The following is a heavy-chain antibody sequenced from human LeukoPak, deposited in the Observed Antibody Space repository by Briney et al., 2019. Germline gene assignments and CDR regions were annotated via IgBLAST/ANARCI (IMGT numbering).Heavy chain of an antibody. Sequence: PGGSLRLSCAASGFTFSSYAMHWVRQAPGKGLEWVAVISYDGSNKYYADSVKGRFTISRDNSKNTLYLQMNSLRAEDTAVYYCARDLGSYFPEGYWGQGTLVTVSS. V-gene: IGHV3-30-3*01. CDR2: ISYDGSNK. J-gene: IGHJ4*02. CDR1: GFTFSSYA. D-gene: IGHD1-26*01. CDR3: ARDLGSYFPEGY.